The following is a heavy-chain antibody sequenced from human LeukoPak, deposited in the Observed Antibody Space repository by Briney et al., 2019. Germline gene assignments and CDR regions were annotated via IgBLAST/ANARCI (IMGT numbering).Heavy chain of an antibody. V-gene: IGHV4-38-2*02. CDR3: AIETQWGGAFDI. Sequence: SETLSLTCTVSGYSISSGYYWGWIRQPPGKGLEWIGSIYHSGSTYYNPSLKSRVTISVDTSKNQFSLKLSSVTAADTAVYYCAIETQWGGAFDIWGQGTMVTVSS. J-gene: IGHJ3*02. CDR1: GYSISSGYY. CDR2: IYHSGST. D-gene: IGHD1-26*01.